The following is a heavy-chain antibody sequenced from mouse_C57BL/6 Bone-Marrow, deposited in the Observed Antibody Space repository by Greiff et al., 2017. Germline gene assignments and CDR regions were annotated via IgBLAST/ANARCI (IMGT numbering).Heavy chain of an antibody. D-gene: IGHD3-3*01. CDR1: GFTFSDYG. V-gene: IGHV5-15*01. CDR3: ARQLSAMDY. CDR2: ISNLAYSI. J-gene: IGHJ4*01. Sequence: EVKLVESGGGLVQPGGSLKLSCAASGFTFSDYGMAWVRQAPRKGPAWVAFISNLAYSIYYADTVTGRFTISRENAKNTLDLEMSSLRSEDTAMYFCARQLSAMDYWGQGTSVTVSS.